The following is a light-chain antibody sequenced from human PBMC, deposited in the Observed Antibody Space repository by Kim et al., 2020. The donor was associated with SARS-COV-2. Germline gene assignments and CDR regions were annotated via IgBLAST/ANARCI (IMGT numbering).Light chain of an antibody. V-gene: IGKV1-33*01. Sequence: IQMTQSPSSLSASVGDRVTITCQASQDISNHLNWYQQKPGKVPRLLMYDASNLETGVPSRFSGSGSGTDFTFTITSLKPEDFATYYCQQYGNLPRTFGQGTKLEI. CDR3: QQYGNLPRT. J-gene: IGKJ2*01. CDR2: DAS. CDR1: QDISNH.